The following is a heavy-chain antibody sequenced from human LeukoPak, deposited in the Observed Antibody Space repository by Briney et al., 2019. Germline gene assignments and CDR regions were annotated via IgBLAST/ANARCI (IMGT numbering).Heavy chain of an antibody. Sequence: GGSLRLSCAASGFPLSDYWMSWVRQAPGKGLEWVSFIYSGGNTHYSDSVKGRFTISRDNSKNTLYLQINSLRAEDTAVYYCARRAGEYSHPYDYWGQGTLVTVSS. CDR1: GFPLSDYW. V-gene: IGHV3-53*01. J-gene: IGHJ4*02. CDR2: IYSGGNT. D-gene: IGHD4-17*01. CDR3: ARRAGEYSHPYDY.